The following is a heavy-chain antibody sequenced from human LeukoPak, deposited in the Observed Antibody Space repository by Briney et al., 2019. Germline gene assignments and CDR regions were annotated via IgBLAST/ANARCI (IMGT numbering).Heavy chain of an antibody. CDR3: AKDLGMIPDY. CDR1: GFTFSSYG. Sequence: GGSLRLSCAASGFTFSSYGMHWVRQAPGKGLEWVAFIRYGGSNKYYADSVKGRFTISRDNSKNTLYLQMNSLRAEDTAVYYCAKDLGMIPDYWGQGTLVTVSS. V-gene: IGHV3-30*02. CDR2: IRYGGSNK. J-gene: IGHJ4*02. D-gene: IGHD1-14*01.